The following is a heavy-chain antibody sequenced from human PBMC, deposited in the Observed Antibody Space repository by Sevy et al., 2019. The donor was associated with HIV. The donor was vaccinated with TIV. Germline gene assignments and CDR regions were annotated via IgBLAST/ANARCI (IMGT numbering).Heavy chain of an antibody. CDR1: GFTFSSYA. J-gene: IGHJ5*02. V-gene: IGHV3-23*01. Sequence: GGSLRLSCAASGFTFSSYAMSWVRQAPGKGLEWVSTISGSAGSTYYADSVKGRFTISRDNSKNTLYLQMNSLRAEDTAVYYCAKAYDFWSGSFSSLAPWGQGILVTVSS. CDR3: AKAYDFWSGSFSSLAP. D-gene: IGHD3-3*01. CDR2: ISGSAGST.